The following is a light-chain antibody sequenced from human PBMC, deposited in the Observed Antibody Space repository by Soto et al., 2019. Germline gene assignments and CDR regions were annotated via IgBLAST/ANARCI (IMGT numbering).Light chain of an antibody. CDR3: QQRGNWPWLT. V-gene: IGKV3-11*01. CDR1: QTVNNY. Sequence: EIVLKQSPGTLSLSPGKRATLSCRASQTVNNYLAWYQQKPGQAPRLVIYDASNRATGIPARFSGSGSGTDFTLTISSLEPEDSAGYYCQQRGNWPWLTCGGGTRVEIK. J-gene: IGKJ4*01. CDR2: DAS.